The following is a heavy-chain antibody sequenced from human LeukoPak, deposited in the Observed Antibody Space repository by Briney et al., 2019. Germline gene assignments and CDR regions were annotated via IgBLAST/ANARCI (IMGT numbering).Heavy chain of an antibody. CDR1: GFTLIDYA. V-gene: IGHV3-23*01. CDR2: ISGIANAI. D-gene: IGHD2-15*01. Sequence: GGSLRLSCAASGFTLIDYAMSWVRQAPGTGLEWVSAISGIANAIFYASSVKGRFTISRDNSKNTLSLQMSSLRAEDTAVYYCVRHLATSGSYPLDYWGQGTLVTVPS. J-gene: IGHJ4*02. CDR3: VRHLATSGSYPLDY.